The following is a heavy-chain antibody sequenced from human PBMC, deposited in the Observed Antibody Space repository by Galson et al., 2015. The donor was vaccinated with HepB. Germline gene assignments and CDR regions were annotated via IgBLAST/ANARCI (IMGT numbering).Heavy chain of an antibody. CDR1: GFTFDDYA. CDR3: AKASSRDYYDSSGYYYPYYFDY. D-gene: IGHD3-22*01. CDR2: ISWNSGSI. Sequence: SLRLSCAASGFTFDDYAMHWVGQAPGKGLEWVSGISWNSGSIGYADSVKGRFTISRDNAKNSLYLQMNSLRAEDTALYYCAKASSRDYYDSSGYYYPYYFDYWGQGTLVTVSS. V-gene: IGHV3-9*01. J-gene: IGHJ4*02.